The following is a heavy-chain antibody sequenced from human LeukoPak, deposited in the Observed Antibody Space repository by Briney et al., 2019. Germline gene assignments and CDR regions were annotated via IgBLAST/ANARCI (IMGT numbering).Heavy chain of an antibody. CDR2: IIPIFGTA. J-gene: IGHJ6*02. CDR1: GGTFSSYA. CDR3: ATLSEYYYYYGMDV. D-gene: IGHD2/OR15-2a*01. V-gene: IGHV1-69*13. Sequence: ASVTVSFTASGGTFSSYAISWVRQAPGQGLEWMGGIIPIFGTANYAQKFQGRVTITADESTSTAYMELSSLRSEDTAVYYCATLSEYYYYYGMDVWGQGTTVTVSS.